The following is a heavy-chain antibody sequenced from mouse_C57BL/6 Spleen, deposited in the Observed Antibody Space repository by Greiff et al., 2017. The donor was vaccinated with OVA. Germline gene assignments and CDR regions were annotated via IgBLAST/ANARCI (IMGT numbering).Heavy chain of an antibody. V-gene: IGHV1-80*01. J-gene: IGHJ1*03. CDR3: ARGGFTTVVDWYFDV. CDR1: GYAFSSYW. CDR2: IYPGDGDT. D-gene: IGHD1-1*01. Sequence: VQLQQSGAELVKPGASVKISCKASGYAFSSYWMNWVKQRPGKGLEWIGQIYPGDGDTNYNGKFKGKATLTADKSSSTAYMQLSSLTSEDSAVYFCARGGFTTVVDWYFDVWGTGTTVTVSS.